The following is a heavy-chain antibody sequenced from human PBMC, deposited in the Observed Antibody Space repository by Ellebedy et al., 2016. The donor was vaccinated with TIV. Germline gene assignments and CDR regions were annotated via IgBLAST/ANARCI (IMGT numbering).Heavy chain of an antibody. CDR1: GFSFSNFG. D-gene: IGHD6-13*01. Sequence: GESLKISCAASGFSFSNFGMHWARQAPGKGLEWVAALWLDGSNDLYSQSLKGRFTISRDTSKSALYLQMNSLRVEDTGVYYCARGGVAVGIRGMDVWGQGTTVTVSS. CDR3: ARGGVAVGIRGMDV. J-gene: IGHJ6*02. CDR2: LWLDGSND. V-gene: IGHV3-33*01.